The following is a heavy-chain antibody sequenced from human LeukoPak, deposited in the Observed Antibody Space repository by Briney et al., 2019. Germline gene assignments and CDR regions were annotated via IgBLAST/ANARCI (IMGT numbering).Heavy chain of an antibody. CDR2: IYYSGGT. CDR3: ARGHSSSGMGLKKHWFDP. D-gene: IGHD6-13*01. CDR1: GGSINYYY. Sequence: SETLSLTCTVSGGSINYYYWMWIRQPPGKGLEWIGYIYYSGGTHYNPSLKSRVTTLVDTSKNQFSLKLTAVTAADTAVYYCARGHSSSGMGLKKHWFDPGGQEPRVTVSS. J-gene: IGHJ5*02. V-gene: IGHV4-59*01.